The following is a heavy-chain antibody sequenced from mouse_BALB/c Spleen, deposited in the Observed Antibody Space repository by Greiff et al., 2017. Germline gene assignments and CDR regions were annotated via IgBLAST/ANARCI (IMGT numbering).Heavy chain of an antibody. Sequence: VQLQQSGAELARPGASVKLSCKASGYTFTDYYINWVKQRTGQGLEWIGEIYPGSGNTYYNEKFKGKATLTADKSSSTAYMQLSSLTSEDSAVYFCARVEYGNYGWYFDYWGQGTTLTVSS. CDR2: IYPGSGNT. CDR1: GYTFTDYY. J-gene: IGHJ2*01. V-gene: IGHV1-77*01. CDR3: ARVEYGNYGWYFDY. D-gene: IGHD2-10*02.